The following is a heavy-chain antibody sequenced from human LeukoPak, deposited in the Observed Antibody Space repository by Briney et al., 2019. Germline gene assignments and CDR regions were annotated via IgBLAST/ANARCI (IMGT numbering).Heavy chain of an antibody. V-gene: IGHV1-24*01. CDR1: GYTLTELP. CDR3: ATAGYCSSTSCLNWFDP. CDR2: FDPEDGET. J-gene: IGHJ5*02. Sequence: ASVKVSCKVSGYTLTELPMHWVRQAPGEGLEWMGGFDPEDGETIYAQKFQGRVTMTEDTSTDTAYMELSSLRSEDTAVYYCATAGYCSSTSCLNWFDPWGQGTLVTVSS. D-gene: IGHD2-2*03.